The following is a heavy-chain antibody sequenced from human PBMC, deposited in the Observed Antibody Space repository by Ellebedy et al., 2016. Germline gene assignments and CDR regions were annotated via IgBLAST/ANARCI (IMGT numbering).Heavy chain of an antibody. CDR1: GYTFTRHA. J-gene: IGHJ5*02. V-gene: IGHV1-3*04. D-gene: IGHD4-17*01. CDR3: ARDGPDNDYGDYVSENWFDP. CDR2: INTGNGNT. Sequence: ASVKVSCKASGYTFTRHAMHWVRQAPGQRLEWMGWINTGNGNTKYTQKFRGRVTITRDTSASTAYMELSSLRSEDTAVYYCARDGPDNDYGDYVSENWFDPWGQGTLVTVSS.